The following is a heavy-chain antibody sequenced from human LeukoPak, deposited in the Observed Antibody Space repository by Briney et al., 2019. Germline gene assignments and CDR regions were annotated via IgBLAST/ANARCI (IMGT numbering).Heavy chain of an antibody. D-gene: IGHD2-21*01. CDR3: AYSLRMARGAFDI. V-gene: IGHV1-69*01. CDR1: GGTFSSYA. J-gene: IGHJ3*02. Sequence: SVKVSCKASGGTFSSYAISWVRQAPGQGLEWMGGITPIFGTASYAQKFQGRVTITADESTSTAYMELSSLRSEDTAVYYCAYSLRMARGAFDIWGQGTMVTVSS. CDR2: ITPIFGTA.